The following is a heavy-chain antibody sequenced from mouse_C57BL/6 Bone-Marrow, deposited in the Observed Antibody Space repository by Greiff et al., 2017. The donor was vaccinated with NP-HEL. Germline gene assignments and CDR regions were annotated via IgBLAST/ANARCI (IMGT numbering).Heavy chain of an antibody. J-gene: IGHJ1*03. V-gene: IGHV6-3*01. CDR2: IRLKSDNYAT. CDR3: AGCPDCYFEV. CDR1: GFTFSNYW. Sequence: EVQVVESGGGLVQPGGSMKLSCVASGFTFSNYWMNWVRQSPEKGLEWVAQIRLKSDNYATHYEESVNGMVTISRDSSTSSVYLRMNNLRAEDTGIYYGAGCPDCYFEVWGTGTTVTVSS.